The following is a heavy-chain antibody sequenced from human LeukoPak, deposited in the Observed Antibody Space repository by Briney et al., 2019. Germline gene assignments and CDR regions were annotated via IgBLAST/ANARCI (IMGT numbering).Heavy chain of an antibody. Sequence: PSETLSLTCTVSGGSISSGGYYWSWIRQHPGKGLEWIGYIYSSGSTYYNPSLKSRVTISMDTSQNQFSLKLSSVTAADTVVYYCARLVAYQLPFDYSGQGTLVTVSS. J-gene: IGHJ4*02. CDR1: GGSISSGGYY. CDR3: ARLVAYQLPFDY. D-gene: IGHD2-2*01. V-gene: IGHV4-31*03. CDR2: IYSSGST.